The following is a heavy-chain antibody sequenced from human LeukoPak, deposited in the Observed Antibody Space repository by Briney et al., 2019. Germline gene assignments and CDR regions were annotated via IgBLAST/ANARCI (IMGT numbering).Heavy chain of an antibody. J-gene: IGHJ6*03. Sequence: SETLSLTCTVSGGSISRYYWSWIRQPPGKGLEWIGYIYYSGSTNYNPSLKSRVTISVDTSKNQFSLKLSSVTAADTAVYYCARVYSSSSLYYYYYMDVWGKGTTVTVSS. V-gene: IGHV4-59*01. CDR3: ARVYSSSSLYYYYYMDV. CDR1: GGSISRYY. D-gene: IGHD6-6*01. CDR2: IYYSGST.